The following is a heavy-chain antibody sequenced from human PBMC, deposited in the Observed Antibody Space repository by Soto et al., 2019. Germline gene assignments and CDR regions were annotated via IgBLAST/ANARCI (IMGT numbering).Heavy chain of an antibody. CDR1: GFTFDDYG. V-gene: IGHV3-20*01. Sequence: GGSLRLSCAASGFTFDDYGMSWVRQAPGKGLEWVSGINWNGGSTGYADSVKGRFTISRDKAKHSLYLQMNSLRAEDTALYHCAKAYSSSIYYYYMYVWGKGTTVTVSS. CDR2: INWNGGST. CDR3: AKAYSSSIYYYYMYV. D-gene: IGHD6-6*01. J-gene: IGHJ6*03.